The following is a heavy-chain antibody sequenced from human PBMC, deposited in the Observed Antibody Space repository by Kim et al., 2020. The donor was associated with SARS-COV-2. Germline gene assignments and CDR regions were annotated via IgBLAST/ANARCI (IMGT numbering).Heavy chain of an antibody. CDR2: I. D-gene: IGHD3-10*01. CDR3: AKATLSSGFDY. V-gene: IGHV3-9*01. J-gene: IGHJ4*02. Sequence: IGYADSVKGRFTISRDNAKNSLYLQMNSLRAEDTALYYCAKATLSSGFDYWGQGTLVTVSS.